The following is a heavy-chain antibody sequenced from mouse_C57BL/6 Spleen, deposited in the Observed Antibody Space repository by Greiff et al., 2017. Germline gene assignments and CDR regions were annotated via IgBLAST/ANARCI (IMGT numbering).Heavy chain of an antibody. J-gene: IGHJ4*01. D-gene: IGHD1-1*02. CDR1: GYTFTSYW. Sequence: VQLQQPGAELVMPGASVKLSCKASGYTFTSYWMHWVKQRPGQGLEWIGEIDPSDSYTNYNQKFKGKSTLTVDKSSSTAYMQLSSLTSEDSAVYYCARGYYDYCAMDYWGQGTSVTVAS. CDR2: IDPSDSYT. V-gene: IGHV1-69*01. CDR3: ARGYYDYCAMDY.